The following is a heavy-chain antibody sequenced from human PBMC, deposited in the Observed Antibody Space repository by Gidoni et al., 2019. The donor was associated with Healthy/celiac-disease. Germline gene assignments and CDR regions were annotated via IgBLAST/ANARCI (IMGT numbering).Heavy chain of an antibody. V-gene: IGHV3-21*01. CDR2: ISSSSSYI. J-gene: IGHJ3*02. CDR1: GFTFSSYS. Sequence: EVQLVESGGGLVKPGGSLRLSCAASGFTFSSYSMNWVRQAPGKGLEWVSSISSSSSYIYYADSVKGRITISRDNAKNSLYLQMNSLRAEKTAVYYCARDSNIAAAHSGAFDIWGQGTMVTVSS. D-gene: IGHD6-13*01. CDR3: ARDSNIAAAHSGAFDI.